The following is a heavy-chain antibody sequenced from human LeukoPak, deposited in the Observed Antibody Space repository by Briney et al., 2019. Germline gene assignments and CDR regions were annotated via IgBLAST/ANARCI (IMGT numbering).Heavy chain of an antibody. D-gene: IGHD7-27*01. CDR1: GGSFSSYY. CDR3: AMNWGTGRTLDY. V-gene: IGHV4-34*01. J-gene: IGHJ4*02. Sequence: PSETLSLTCAVYGGSFSSYYWSWIRQPPGKGLEWIGEINHSGGTNHNPSLKSRVTISVDTSKNQFSLKLSSVTAADTAVYYCAMNWGTGRTLDYWGQGNLVTVSS. CDR2: INHSGGT.